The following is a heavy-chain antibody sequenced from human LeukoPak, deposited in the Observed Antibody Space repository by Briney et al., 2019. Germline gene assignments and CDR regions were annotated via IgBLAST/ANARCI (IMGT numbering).Heavy chain of an antibody. Sequence: QPGGSLRLSCAASGFTFSSSDMHWVRQAPGKGLEWVAVISYDATNKYYADSVKGRSTISRDNSKNTLYLQVNSLRPEDTAVYYCGRDTVGYGGAFDIWGQGTMVTVSS. J-gene: IGHJ3*02. V-gene: IGHV3-30*03. CDR3: GRDTVGYGGAFDI. CDR2: ISYDATNK. CDR1: GFTFSSSD. D-gene: IGHD5-18*01.